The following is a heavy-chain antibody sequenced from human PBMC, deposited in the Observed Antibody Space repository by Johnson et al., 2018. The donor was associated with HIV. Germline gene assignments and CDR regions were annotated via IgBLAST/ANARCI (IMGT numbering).Heavy chain of an antibody. CDR1: GFTFSSYA. Sequence: QVQLVESGGGVVQPGRSLRLSCAASGFTFSSYAMHWVRQAPAKGLEWVAAISYDGSDKDHADSVKGRFTITRDSSKNTLYLQMDSLRAEDTALYFCAKGDDYDSSGYYFAAVSPFDFWGQGTMVTVSS. J-gene: IGHJ3*01. D-gene: IGHD3-22*01. V-gene: IGHV3-30*04. CDR2: ISYDGSDK. CDR3: AKGDDYDSSGYYFAAVSPFDF.